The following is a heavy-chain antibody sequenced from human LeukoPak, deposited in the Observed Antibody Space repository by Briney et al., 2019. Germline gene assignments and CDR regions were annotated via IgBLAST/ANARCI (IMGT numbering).Heavy chain of an antibody. CDR1: GFTFSSYS. CDR3: ARDRVWTVLY. CDR2: INQDGSEK. J-gene: IGHJ4*02. D-gene: IGHD6-13*01. V-gene: IGHV3-7*01. Sequence: QSGGSLRLSCAASGFTFSSYSMSWVRQAPGKGLEWVANINQDGSEKYYVGSGKGRFTISRDNAKNSLHLQMNSLRAEDTAVYYCARDRVWTVLYWGQGTLVTVS.